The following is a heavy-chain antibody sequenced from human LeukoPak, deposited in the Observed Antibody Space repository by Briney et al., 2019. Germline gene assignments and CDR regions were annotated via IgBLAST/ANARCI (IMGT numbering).Heavy chain of an antibody. CDR3: AKAQGCSGGRCYYPDY. CDR1: GFTFSSYG. Sequence: PGGSLRLSCAASGFTFSSYGMSWVRQAPGKGLEWVSAISGSGGSTYYADSVRGRFTISRDNSKNTLHLHMNSLRAEDTAVYYCAKAQGCSGGRCYYPDYWGQGTLVTVSS. D-gene: IGHD2-15*01. J-gene: IGHJ4*02. CDR2: ISGSGGST. V-gene: IGHV3-23*01.